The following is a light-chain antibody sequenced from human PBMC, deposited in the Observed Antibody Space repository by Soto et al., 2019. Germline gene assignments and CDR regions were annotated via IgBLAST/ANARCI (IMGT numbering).Light chain of an antibody. Sequence: DIQMTQSPSTLSASVGDRVTITCRASQSISSWLAWYQQKPGKAPKLLIYKASSLESGVPSRFSGSGSGTEFTLTISSLQPDDFATYYCQQYNTSWTFGQGNKVEIK. V-gene: IGKV1-5*03. CDR3: QQYNTSWT. CDR2: KAS. CDR1: QSISSW. J-gene: IGKJ1*01.